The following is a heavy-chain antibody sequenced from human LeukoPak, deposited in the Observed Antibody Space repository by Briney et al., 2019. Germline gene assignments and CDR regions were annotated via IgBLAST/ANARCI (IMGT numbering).Heavy chain of an antibody. V-gene: IGHV1-2*02. CDR1: GYTFIAYY. D-gene: IGHD6-19*01. CDR2: INPNSGAT. J-gene: IGHJ4*03. Sequence: ASVKVSCKASGYTFIAYYIHWMRQAPGQGLERMGWINPNSGATNYAQKFQGRITMTRDTSINTAYMELYSLNSDDTAVYFCARGVLRGSGSFDYWGQGSLVTVSS. CDR3: ARGVLRGSGSFDY.